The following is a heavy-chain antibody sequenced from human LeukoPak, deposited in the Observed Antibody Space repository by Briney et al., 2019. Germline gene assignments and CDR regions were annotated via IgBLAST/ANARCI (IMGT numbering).Heavy chain of an antibody. Sequence: PGGSLRLSCAASGFTFSSYAMSWVRQAPGKGLEWVSAISGSGGSTYYADSVKGRFTISRDNSKNTLYLQMSSLRAEDTAVYYCAKRSRHRLYYYDSSGPNGYFDYWGQGTLVTVSS. J-gene: IGHJ4*02. CDR2: ISGSGGST. CDR1: GFTFSSYA. CDR3: AKRSRHRLYYYDSSGPNGYFDY. V-gene: IGHV3-23*01. D-gene: IGHD3-22*01.